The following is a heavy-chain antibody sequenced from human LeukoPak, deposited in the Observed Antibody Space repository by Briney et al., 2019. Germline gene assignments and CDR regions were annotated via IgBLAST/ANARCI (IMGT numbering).Heavy chain of an antibody. V-gene: IGHV3-23*01. CDR3: ATTSPTPYDSSGYRAFDI. CDR1: GLTFSGSA. Sequence: GGSLRLSCAASGLTFSGSAMSWVRQAPGKGLEWVSLISGSGNSTYYADSVKGRFTISRDNSKNTLYLQMNSLRAEDTAVYYCATTSPTPYDSSGYRAFDIWGQGTMVTVSS. CDR2: ISGSGNST. J-gene: IGHJ3*02. D-gene: IGHD3-22*01.